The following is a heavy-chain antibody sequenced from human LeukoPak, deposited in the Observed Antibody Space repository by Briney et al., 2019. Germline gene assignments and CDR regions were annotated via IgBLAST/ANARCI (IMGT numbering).Heavy chain of an antibody. CDR1: GYTFTGYY. J-gene: IGHJ5*02. CDR2: INPNSGGT. D-gene: IGHD3-22*01. Sequence: ASVKVSCKASGYTFTGYYMDWVRQAPGQGLEWMGWINPNSGGTNYAQKFQGRVTMTRDTSISTAYMELSRLRSDDTAVYYCASDGDSSGESWFDPWGQGTLVTVSS. CDR3: ASDGDSSGESWFDP. V-gene: IGHV1-2*02.